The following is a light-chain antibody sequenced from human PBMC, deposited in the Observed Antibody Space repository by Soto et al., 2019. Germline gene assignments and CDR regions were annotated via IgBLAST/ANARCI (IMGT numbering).Light chain of an antibody. CDR3: QQYDNWPFT. CDR1: QSVSSK. J-gene: IGKJ3*01. V-gene: IGKV3-15*01. Sequence: EVVMTQSPATLSVSPGEGATLSCRASQSVSSKLAWYQQKPGQAPRLLIYGASTRATGIPARFSGSESGTEFALTIRSLRSEDFAVYYCQQYDNWPFTFGPGTKVDIK. CDR2: GAS.